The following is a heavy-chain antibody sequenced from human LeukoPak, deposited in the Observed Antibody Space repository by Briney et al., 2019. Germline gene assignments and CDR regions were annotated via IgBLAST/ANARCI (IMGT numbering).Heavy chain of an antibody. D-gene: IGHD3-3*01. V-gene: IGHV4-59*01. Sequence: SETLSLTCTVSGGSISSYYWSWIRQPPGKGLEWIGYIYYSGSTNYNPSLKSRVTISVDTSKNQFSLKLSSVTAADTAVYYGAGTREKNVLRFLEWSPPYDYWGQGTLVTVSS. CDR3: AGTREKNVLRFLEWSPPYDY. CDR1: GGSISSYY. J-gene: IGHJ4*02. CDR2: IYYSGST.